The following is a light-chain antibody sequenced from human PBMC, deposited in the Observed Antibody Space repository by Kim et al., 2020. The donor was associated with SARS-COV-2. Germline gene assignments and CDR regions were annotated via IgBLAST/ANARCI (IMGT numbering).Light chain of an antibody. V-gene: IGKV3-20*01. CDR2: DAS. CDR1: LIVSWSC. Sequence: AVLIVSWSCLAWYHQNPGQAPRLLISDASSRASGIPERFSGRGYGTDFPLTINSLEHEDFAVYYCQQYGASPQIIFDPGPSPQITFGPGTKVDI. J-gene: IGKJ3*01. CDR3: QQYGASPQIIFDPGPSPQIT.